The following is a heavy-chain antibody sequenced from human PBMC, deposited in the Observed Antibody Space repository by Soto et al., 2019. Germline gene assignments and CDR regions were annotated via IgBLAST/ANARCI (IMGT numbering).Heavy chain of an antibody. CDR3: PHIAIPSTSFDF. D-gene: IGHD2-21*01. Sequence: SGPTLVNPTQTLTLTCTFSGFSLSTSGVGVGWIRQPPGKALQWLALIYWDDDKRYSPYLKSRLTITKDTSKKQVVLTMTTMDPVDTATYFCPHIAIPSTSFDFWGLGTLVTVS. CDR2: IYWDDDK. CDR1: GFSLSTSGVG. V-gene: IGHV2-5*02. J-gene: IGHJ4*02.